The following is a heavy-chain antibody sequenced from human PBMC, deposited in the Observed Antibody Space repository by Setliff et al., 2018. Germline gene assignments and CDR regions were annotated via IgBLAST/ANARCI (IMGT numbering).Heavy chain of an antibody. CDR2: TIPMFGST. Sequence: SVKVSCKASGYTLTNYYMHWVRQAPGQGLEWMGGTIPMFGSTNYAQKFQGRVTIMTDESTSTAYMEVSSLRYEDTAVYYCAREGVDTRSSTDYRYYMDVWGKGTTVTVSS. J-gene: IGHJ6*03. D-gene: IGHD2-15*01. V-gene: IGHV1-69*05. CDR3: AREGVDTRSSTDYRYYMDV. CDR1: GYTLTNYY.